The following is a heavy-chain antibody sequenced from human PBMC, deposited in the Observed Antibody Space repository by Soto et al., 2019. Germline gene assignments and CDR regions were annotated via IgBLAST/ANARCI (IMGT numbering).Heavy chain of an antibody. V-gene: IGHV3-33*01. J-gene: IGHJ4*02. CDR3: ARGTHYYDSSPFFDY. D-gene: IGHD3-22*01. Sequence: GGSLRLSCAASGFTFSSYGMHWVRQAPGKGLEWVAVIWYDGSNKYYADSVKGRFTISRDNSKNTLYLQMNSLRAEDTAVYYCARGTHYYDSSPFFDYWGQGTLVTVSS. CDR1: GFTFSSYG. CDR2: IWYDGSNK.